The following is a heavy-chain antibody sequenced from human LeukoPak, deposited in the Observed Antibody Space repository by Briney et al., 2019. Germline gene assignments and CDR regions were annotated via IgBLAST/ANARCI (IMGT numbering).Heavy chain of an antibody. CDR1: GFTFSSYA. Sequence: SCKASGFTFSSYAMSWVRQAPGKGLEWVSAISGSGGSTYYADSVKGRFTISRDNSKNTLYLQMNSLRAEDTAVYYCAKLLSSGWSYYYYGMDVWGQGTTVTVSS. CDR2: ISGSGGST. V-gene: IGHV3-23*01. J-gene: IGHJ6*02. D-gene: IGHD6-19*01. CDR3: AKLLSSGWSYYYYGMDV.